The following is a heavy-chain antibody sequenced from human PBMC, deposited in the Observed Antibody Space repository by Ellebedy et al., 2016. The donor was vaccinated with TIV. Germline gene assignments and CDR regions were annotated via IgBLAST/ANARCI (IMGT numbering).Heavy chain of an antibody. J-gene: IGHJ3*02. D-gene: IGHD3-16*02. V-gene: IGHV1-3*01. CDR1: GYTFTNNA. CDR3: ARGDYYEYVWGSYREWGAFDI. CDR2: INVGNGNT. Sequence: AASVKVSCKASGYTFTNNAIPWVRQAPGHRLEYMGWINVGNGNTKYSQKFQGRVTITRDTSASTAYMDLSSLRSEDTAVYYCARGDYYEYVWGSYREWGAFDIWGQGTMVTVSS.